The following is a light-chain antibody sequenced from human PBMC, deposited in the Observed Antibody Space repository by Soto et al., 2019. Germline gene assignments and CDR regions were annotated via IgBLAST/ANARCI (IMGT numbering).Light chain of an antibody. J-gene: IGLJ1*01. CDR1: SSDVGGYNY. V-gene: IGLV2-14*01. CDR2: DVN. CDR3: NSYTTSNTRQIV. Sequence: QSVLTQPASVSGSPGQSITISCTGTSSDVGGYNYVSWYQQHPGKSPKFMIYDVNNRPSGVSTRFSGSKSGNTASLTISVLQAEDEADYYCNSYTTSNTRQIVFGTGTKVTVL.